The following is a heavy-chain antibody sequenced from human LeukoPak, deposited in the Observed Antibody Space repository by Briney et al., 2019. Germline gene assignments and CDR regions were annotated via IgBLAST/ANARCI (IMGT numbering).Heavy chain of an antibody. CDR1: GLPFSNFW. J-gene: IGHJ4*02. Sequence: GGSLRLFCAASGLPFSNFWIRWVRQAPGKGLEWVANIKQDESEKYYVDSVRGRLRVSRENAKNSLFMQLNGMRADDTAVYYCARGPGGAYVNYYFASWGVGNLVTVSS. V-gene: IGHV3-7*01. CDR3: ARGPGGAYVNYYFAS. CDR2: IKQDESEK. D-gene: IGHD3-16*01.